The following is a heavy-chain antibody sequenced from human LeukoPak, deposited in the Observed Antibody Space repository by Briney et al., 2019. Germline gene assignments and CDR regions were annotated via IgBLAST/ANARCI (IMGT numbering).Heavy chain of an antibody. CDR3: ARVGAVMVRGVPSYFDY. CDR2: ISSSSSYI. CDR1: GFTFSSSS. Sequence: GGPLRLSCAASGFTFSSSSMNWVRQAPGKGLEWVSSISSSSSYIYYADSVKGRFTISRDNAKNSLYLQMNSLRAEDTAVYYCARVGAVMVRGVPSYFDYWGQGTLVTVSS. V-gene: IGHV3-21*01. J-gene: IGHJ4*02. D-gene: IGHD3-10*01.